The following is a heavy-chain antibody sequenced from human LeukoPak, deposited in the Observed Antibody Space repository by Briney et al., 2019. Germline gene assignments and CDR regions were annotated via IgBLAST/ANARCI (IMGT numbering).Heavy chain of an antibody. Sequence: SETLSLTCTVSGGSISSYYWSWIRQPAGKGLEWIGRIYTSGSTNYNPSLKSRVTMSVDTSKNQFSLKLSSVTAADTAVYYCARDVSIAARRGVLGFDYWGQGTLVTVSS. V-gene: IGHV4-4*07. J-gene: IGHJ4*02. D-gene: IGHD6-6*01. CDR1: GGSISSYY. CDR2: IYTSGST. CDR3: ARDVSIAARRGVLGFDY.